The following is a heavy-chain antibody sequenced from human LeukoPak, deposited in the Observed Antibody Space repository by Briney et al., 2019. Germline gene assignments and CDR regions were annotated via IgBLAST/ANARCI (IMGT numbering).Heavy chain of an antibody. J-gene: IGHJ4*02. Sequence: GGSLRLSCAASGFTFSTYDMGWVRQAPGKGLEWVAHINIGGSNTYYADSMGRRFTISRDNSRNTLYLQLRSLRAEDTAVYYCARDWGIQNMYYFDSWGQGTQVTVSS. CDR3: ARDWGIQNMYYFDS. D-gene: IGHD6-13*01. CDR1: GFTFSTYD. CDR2: INIGGSNT. V-gene: IGHV3-23*01.